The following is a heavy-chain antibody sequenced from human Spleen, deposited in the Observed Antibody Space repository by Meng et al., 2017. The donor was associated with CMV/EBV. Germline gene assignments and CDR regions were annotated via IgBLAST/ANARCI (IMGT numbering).Heavy chain of an antibody. CDR2: IYHGGST. CDR1: GGSIRNTNW. V-gene: IGHV4-4*02. Sequence: AVSGGSIRNTNWWSWGRQPPGKGLEWIGEIYHGGSTHYNPSLKSRVTMSVDKSKNQFSLKVSSVTAADTAMYYCARDYYGSGSYYSWGQGTLVTVSS. CDR3: ARDYYGSGSYYS. J-gene: IGHJ1*01. D-gene: IGHD3-10*01.